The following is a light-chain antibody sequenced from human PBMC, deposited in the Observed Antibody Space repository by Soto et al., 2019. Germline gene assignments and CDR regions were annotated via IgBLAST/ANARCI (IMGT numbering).Light chain of an antibody. CDR1: QGIRND. CDR3: QQYNNWPYT. V-gene: IGKV1-6*01. CDR2: AAS. J-gene: IGKJ2*01. Sequence: AIQMTQSPSSLSASVGDRVTITCRASQGIRNDLSWYQQKPGEAPNLLIYAASTLQSGVPSRFSGSGSGTDFTLTISSLQSEDFAVYYCQQYNNWPYTFGQGTKLEIK.